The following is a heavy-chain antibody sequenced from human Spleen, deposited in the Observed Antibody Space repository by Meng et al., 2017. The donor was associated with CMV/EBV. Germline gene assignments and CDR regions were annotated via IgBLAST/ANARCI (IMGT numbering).Heavy chain of an antibody. V-gene: IGHV3-43*01. J-gene: IGHJ4*02. CDR3: AKVSSPLLAGPFDY. CDR1: GFTFDDYT. Sequence: EWQLVESGGGVVQPGGSRRLSCAASGFTFDDYTMHWVRQAPGKGLEWVSLISWDGGSTYYADSVKGRFTISRDNSKNSLYLQMNSLRTEDTALYYCAKVSSPLLAGPFDYWGQGTLVTCSS. D-gene: IGHD6-19*01. CDR2: ISWDGGST.